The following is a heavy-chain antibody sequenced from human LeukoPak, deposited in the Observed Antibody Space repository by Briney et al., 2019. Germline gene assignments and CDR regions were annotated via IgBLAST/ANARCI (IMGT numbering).Heavy chain of an antibody. CDR1: GFTFSNYW. J-gene: IGHJ6*02. CDR3: ARDFLTGYYPSYYYGLDL. D-gene: IGHD3-9*01. CDR2: ISGSGGGT. Sequence: GGSLRLSCAASGFTFSNYWVHWVRQAPGKGLEWVSAISGSGGGTYYADSVKGRFTISRDNSKNTLYLQMNSLRAEDTALYSCARDFLTGYYPSYYYGLDLWGQGTTVTVSS. V-gene: IGHV3-23*01.